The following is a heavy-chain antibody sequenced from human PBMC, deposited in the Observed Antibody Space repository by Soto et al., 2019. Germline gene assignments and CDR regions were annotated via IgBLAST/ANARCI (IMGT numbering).Heavy chain of an antibody. CDR2: IIPIFGTA. Sequence: SVKVSCKASGGTFSSYAISWVRQAPGQGLEWMGGIIPIFGTANYAQKFQGRVTITADESTSTAYMELSSLRSEDTAVYYCARGVTPAGKAMPPLLANYTYSGMAFWGQGPTVTVS. CDR3: ARGVTPAGKAMPPLLANYTYSGMAF. D-gene: IGHD2-2*01. CDR1: GGTFSSYA. V-gene: IGHV1-69*13. J-gene: IGHJ6*02.